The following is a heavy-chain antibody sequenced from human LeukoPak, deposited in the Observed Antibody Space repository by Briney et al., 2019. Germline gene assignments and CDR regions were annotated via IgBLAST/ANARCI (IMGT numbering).Heavy chain of an antibody. CDR3: ARGVRHGVLY. Sequence: GASVKVSCKASGYTFTSYGISWVRQAPGQGLEWMGGIIPIFGTANYAQKFQGRVTITADESTSTAYMELSSLRSEDTAVYYCARGVRHGVLYWGQGTLVTVSS. CDR2: IIPIFGTA. CDR1: GYTFTSYG. J-gene: IGHJ4*02. V-gene: IGHV1-69*13. D-gene: IGHD2-8*02.